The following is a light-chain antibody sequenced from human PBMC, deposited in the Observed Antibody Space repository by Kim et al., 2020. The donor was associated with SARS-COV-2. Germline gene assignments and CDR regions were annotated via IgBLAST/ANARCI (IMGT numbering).Light chain of an antibody. CDR3: QQYDNWPPIS. CDR1: QSVSSY. V-gene: IGKV3-15*01. J-gene: IGKJ5*01. Sequence: SPGKRATPPCRASQSVSSYLAWYQQKPGQAPRLLLYGASTRATGIPGRFSGSGSGTEFTLTISSLQSEDFAVYYCQQYDNWPPISFGQGTRLDIK. CDR2: GAS.